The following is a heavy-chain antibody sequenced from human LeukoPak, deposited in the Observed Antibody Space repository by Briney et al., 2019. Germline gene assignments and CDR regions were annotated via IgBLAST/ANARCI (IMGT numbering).Heavy chain of an antibody. CDR3: ARIKWELPGGFDY. CDR2: IYYSGST. CDR1: GGSISSYY. J-gene: IGHJ4*02. Sequence: SETLSLTCTVSGGSISSYYWSWIRQPPGKGLEWIGYIYYSGSTNYNPSLKSRVTISVDTSKNQFSLKLSSVTAAGTAVYYCARIKWELPGGFDYWGQGTLVTVSS. V-gene: IGHV4-59*08. D-gene: IGHD1-26*01.